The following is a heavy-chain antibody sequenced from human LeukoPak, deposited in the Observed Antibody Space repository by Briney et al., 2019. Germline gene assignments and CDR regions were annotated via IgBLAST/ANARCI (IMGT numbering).Heavy chain of an antibody. Sequence: SETLSLTCTVSTGSISSYYWNWIRQPPGKGLEWIGYIFYSGSTNYNPSLKSRVTILVDTSKNQFSLKVNSVTAADTAVYYCARSYGDHKYFFDYWGHGTLVTVSS. CDR2: IFYSGST. CDR3: ARSYGDHKYFFDY. CDR1: TGSISSYY. D-gene: IGHD4-17*01. J-gene: IGHJ4*01. V-gene: IGHV4-59*01.